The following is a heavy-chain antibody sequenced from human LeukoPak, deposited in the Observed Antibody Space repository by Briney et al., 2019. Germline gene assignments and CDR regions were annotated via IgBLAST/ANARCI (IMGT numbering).Heavy chain of an antibody. V-gene: IGHV3-21*01. D-gene: IGHD6-6*01. Sequence: TGGSLRLSCAASGFTFSSYSMNWVRQAPGKGLEWVSSISSSSSYIYYADSVKGRFTISRDNAKNSLYLQMNSLRAEDTAVYYCAKSRKYSSSPQYYFDYWGQGTLVTVSS. J-gene: IGHJ4*02. CDR2: ISSSSSYI. CDR1: GFTFSSYS. CDR3: AKSRKYSSSPQYYFDY.